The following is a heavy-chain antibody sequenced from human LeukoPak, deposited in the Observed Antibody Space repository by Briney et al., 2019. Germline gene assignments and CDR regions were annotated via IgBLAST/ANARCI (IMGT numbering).Heavy chain of an antibody. CDR1: GGSISSYY. V-gene: IGHV4-59*01. CDR2: IYYSGST. J-gene: IGHJ4*02. CDR3: ARAIAGGYFDR. Sequence: SETLSLICTVSGGSISSYYWSWIRQPPGKGLEWIGYIYYSGSTNYNPSLKSRVTISVDTSKNQFSLKLSSVTAADSAVYYCARAIAGGYFDRWGQGTLVTVSS. D-gene: IGHD6-13*01.